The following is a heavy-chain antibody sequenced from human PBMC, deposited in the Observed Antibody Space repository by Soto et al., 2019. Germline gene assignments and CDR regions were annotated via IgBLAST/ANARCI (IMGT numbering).Heavy chain of an antibody. Sequence: QLQLQESGSGRVKPSQTLSLTCAVSGGSISSGGYSWSWIRQPPGKGLEWIGYIYHSGSTYYNPSLKSRVTISVDRSKNQFSLKLSSVTAADTAVYYCARVGSGVCDIWGQGTMVTVSS. J-gene: IGHJ3*02. V-gene: IGHV4-30-2*01. CDR3: ARVGSGVCDI. CDR2: IYHSGST. CDR1: GGSISSGGYS. D-gene: IGHD3-3*01.